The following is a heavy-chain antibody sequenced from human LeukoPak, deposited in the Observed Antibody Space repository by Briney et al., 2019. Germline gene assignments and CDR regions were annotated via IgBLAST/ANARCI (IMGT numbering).Heavy chain of an antibody. V-gene: IGHV4-39*01. CDR3: ARRSSGYYLFDY. Sequence: PSETLSLTCTVSGVTISSSSYFWGWIGQPPGKGLEWIGSIYYSGSNYYNPSLRSRVTISVDTSKNPFPLKLSYVTAADPAVYYCARRSSGYYLFDYWGQGTLVTVSS. D-gene: IGHD3-22*01. CDR2: IYYSGSN. J-gene: IGHJ4*02. CDR1: GVTISSSSYF.